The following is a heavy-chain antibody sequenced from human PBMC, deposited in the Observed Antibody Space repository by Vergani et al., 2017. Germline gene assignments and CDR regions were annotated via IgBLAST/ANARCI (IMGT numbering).Heavy chain of an antibody. CDR2: ISGSGGST. CDR3: AKDTGSYYYYYMDV. D-gene: IGHD4-17*01. Sequence: EVQLLESGGGLVQPGGSLRLSCAASGFTFSSYAMSWVRQAPGKGLEWVSAISGSGGSTYYADSVKGRFTISRDNAKNSLYLQMNSLRAEDTALYYCAKDTGSYYYYYMDVWDKGTTVTVSS. J-gene: IGHJ6*03. V-gene: IGHV3-23*01. CDR1: GFTFSSYA.